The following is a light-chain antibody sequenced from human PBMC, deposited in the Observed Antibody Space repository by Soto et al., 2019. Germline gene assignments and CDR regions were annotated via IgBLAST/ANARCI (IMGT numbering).Light chain of an antibody. J-gene: IGLJ2*01. V-gene: IGLV2-18*02. CDR2: EVS. Sequence: QSALTQPPSVSGSPGQSVTISCTGTSSDVGSYNRVSWYQQPPGTAPKLMIYEVSNRPSGVPDRFSGSKSGNTASLTISGLQAEDEADYYCSSYTSSSVVVVGGGTKLTVL. CDR3: SSYTSSSVVV. CDR1: SSDVGSYNR.